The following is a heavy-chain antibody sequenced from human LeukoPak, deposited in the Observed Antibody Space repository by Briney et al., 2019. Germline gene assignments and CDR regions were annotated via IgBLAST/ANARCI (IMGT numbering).Heavy chain of an antibody. V-gene: IGHV3-7*01. J-gene: IGHJ4*02. CDR1: GFTFSSYW. CDR2: IKQDGSEK. CDR3: ARDPGIQLWSSPFDY. D-gene: IGHD5-18*01. Sequence: GALRLSCAASGFTFSSYWMSWVRQAPGKGLEWVGNIKQDGSEKYYVDSVKGRFTISRDNAKNSLYLQMNSLRAEDTAVYYCARDPGIQLWSSPFDYWGQGTLVTVSS.